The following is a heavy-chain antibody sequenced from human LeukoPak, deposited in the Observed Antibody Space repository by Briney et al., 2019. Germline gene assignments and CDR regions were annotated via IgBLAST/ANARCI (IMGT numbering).Heavy chain of an antibody. CDR3: ATTPNYSYGSRPHDY. D-gene: IGHD5-18*01. CDR2: ISGSGGST. J-gene: IGHJ4*02. V-gene: IGHV3-23*01. Sequence: GGSLRLSCAASGFTFSSYAMSWVRQAPGKGPEWVSAISGSGGSTYYADSVKGRFTISRDNSKNTLYLQMNSLRAEDTAVYYCATTPNYSYGSRPHDYWGQGTLVTVSS. CDR1: GFTFSSYA.